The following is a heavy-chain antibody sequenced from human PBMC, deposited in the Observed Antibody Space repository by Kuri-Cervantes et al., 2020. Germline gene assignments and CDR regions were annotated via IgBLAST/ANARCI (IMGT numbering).Heavy chain of an antibody. CDR1: GFTFSSYS. CDR3: AKGRSTLRWYLPFDY. CDR2: IKQDGSEK. V-gene: IGHV3-7*03. Sequence: LSLTCAASGFTFSSYSMNWVRQAPGKGLEWVANIKQDGSEKYYVDSVKGRFTISRDNAKNSLYLQMNSLRAEDTAVYYCAKGRSTLRWYLPFDYWGQGTLVTVSS. J-gene: IGHJ4*02. D-gene: IGHD4-23*01.